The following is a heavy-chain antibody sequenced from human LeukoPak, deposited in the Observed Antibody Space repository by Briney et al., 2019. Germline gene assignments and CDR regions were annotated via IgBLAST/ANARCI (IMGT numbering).Heavy chain of an antibody. CDR2: INHSGST. CDR3: ARGRGIAAAGKPTGYFQH. J-gene: IGHJ1*01. CDR1: GGSFSGYY. D-gene: IGHD6-13*01. V-gene: IGHV4-34*01. Sequence: SETLSLTCAVYGGSFSGYYWSWIRQPPGTGLEWIGEINHSGSTNYNPSLKSRVTISVDTSKNQFSLKLSSVTAADTAVYYCARGRGIAAAGKPTGYFQHWGQGTLVTVSS.